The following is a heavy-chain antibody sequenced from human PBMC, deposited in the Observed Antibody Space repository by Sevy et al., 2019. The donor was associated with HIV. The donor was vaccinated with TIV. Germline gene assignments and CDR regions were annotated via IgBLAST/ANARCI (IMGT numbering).Heavy chain of an antibody. J-gene: IGHJ4*02. CDR1: GFTFSNYA. V-gene: IGHV3-23*01. Sequence: GGSLRLSCAASGFTFSNYAMSWDRQAPGKGLEWVSGISDSAYNTYYAYSVKGRFTISRDNSKNSLYLQMNSLRAEDTAVYYCTKDEAYTVATSYYFDYWGQGTLVTVSS. CDR3: TKDEAYTVATSYYFDY. CDR2: ISDSAYNT. D-gene: IGHD5-12*01.